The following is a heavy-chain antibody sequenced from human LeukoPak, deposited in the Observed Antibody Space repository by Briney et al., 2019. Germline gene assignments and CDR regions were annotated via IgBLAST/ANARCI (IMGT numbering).Heavy chain of an antibody. CDR2: IYYSGST. CDR1: GGSISSYY. Sequence: SETLSLTCTVSGGSISSYYWSWIRQPPGKGLEWIGYIYYSGSTNYNPSLKSRVTISVDTSKNQFSLKLSSVTAADTAVYYCARETISYPYFDYWGQGTLVTVSS. J-gene: IGHJ4*02. D-gene: IGHD1-26*01. V-gene: IGHV4-59*12. CDR3: ARETISYPYFDY.